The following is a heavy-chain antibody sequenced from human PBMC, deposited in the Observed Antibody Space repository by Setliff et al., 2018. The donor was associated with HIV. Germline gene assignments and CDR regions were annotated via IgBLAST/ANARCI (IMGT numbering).Heavy chain of an antibody. CDR2: MNPNSGVS. V-gene: IGHV1-8*01. J-gene: IGHJ6*02. CDR3: ARGKGVGGVIITGGLDV. D-gene: IGHD3-10*01. CDR1: GHTFTNYD. Sequence: ASVKVSCKASGHTFTNYDIHWIRRAPGQGLEWMGWMNPNSGVSGYALKFHDRVTMTRDTSITTLYMELSSLTSEDTAGYYCARGKGVGGVIITGGLDVWGQGTTVTVSS.